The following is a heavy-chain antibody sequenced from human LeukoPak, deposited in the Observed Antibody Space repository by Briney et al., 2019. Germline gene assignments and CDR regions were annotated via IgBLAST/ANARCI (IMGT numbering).Heavy chain of an antibody. CDR1: GFTFSENN. J-gene: IGHJ4*02. CDR3: ARDRSVFYSVDY. Sequence: GMSLRLSCAASGFTFSENNVHWVRQAPGKGLEWVALIPNDGNSKDYADSVKGRFTLSGDNSKTTLYLQMNSLRAEDTAVYYCARDRSVFYSVDYWGQGTLVTVSS. CDR2: IPNDGNSK. D-gene: IGHD5/OR15-5a*01. V-gene: IGHV3-30-3*01.